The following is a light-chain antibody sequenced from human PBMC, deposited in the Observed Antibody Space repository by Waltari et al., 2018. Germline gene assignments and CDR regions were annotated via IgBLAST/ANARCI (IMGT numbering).Light chain of an antibody. J-gene: IGLJ2*01. V-gene: IGLV3-1*01. CDR3: QAWDNNVVV. Sequence: SYELIQPPSVSVSPGQTARITCSGAELGDKYASWYQQRPGQSPALVIYQSSKRPSGIPERFSGSNSGNTASLTIGGTQTMDEADYYCQAWDNNVVVFGGGTKLTVL. CDR1: ELGDKY. CDR2: QSS.